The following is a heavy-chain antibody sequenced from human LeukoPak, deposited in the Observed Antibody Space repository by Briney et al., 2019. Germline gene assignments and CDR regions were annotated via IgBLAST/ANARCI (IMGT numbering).Heavy chain of an antibody. CDR1: GFTFSSYG. CDR2: ISYDGSNK. V-gene: IGHV3-30*18. D-gene: IGHD5-12*01. Sequence: GGSLRLSCAASGFTFSSYGMHWVRQAPGKGLEWVAVISYDGSNKYYADSVKGRFTISRDNSKNTLYLQMNSLRAEDTAVYYCAKGRYSGYEEDYFDYWGQGTLVTVSS. CDR3: AKGRYSGYEEDYFDY. J-gene: IGHJ4*02.